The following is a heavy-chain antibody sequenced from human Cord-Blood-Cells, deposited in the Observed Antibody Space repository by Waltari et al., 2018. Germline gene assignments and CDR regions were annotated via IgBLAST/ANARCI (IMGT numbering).Heavy chain of an antibody. Sequence: QLQLQESGPGLVKPSETLSLTCTVSGGSISSSSYYWGWIRQPPGKGLEWIGRIDYSGSTYYNPSLKSRVTISVDTSKNQFSLKLSSVTAADTAVYYCARAYSSSYYFDYWGQGTLVTVSS. J-gene: IGHJ4*02. V-gene: IGHV4-39*01. CDR2: IDYSGST. D-gene: IGHD6-6*01. CDR3: ARAYSSSYYFDY. CDR1: GGSISSSSYY.